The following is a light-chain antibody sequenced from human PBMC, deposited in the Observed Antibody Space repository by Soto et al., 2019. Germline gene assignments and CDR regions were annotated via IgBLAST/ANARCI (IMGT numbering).Light chain of an antibody. Sequence: DIQMTQSPSTLSASVGDRVTITCRASQSISSWLAWYQQKPGKAPKLLIYHASSLETGVPSRFSGSGSGTEFTLTISSLQPDDFATYYCQQDNSYGTVGHGTKVDI. CDR3: QQDNSYGT. CDR2: HAS. CDR1: QSISSW. J-gene: IGKJ1*01. V-gene: IGKV1-5*01.